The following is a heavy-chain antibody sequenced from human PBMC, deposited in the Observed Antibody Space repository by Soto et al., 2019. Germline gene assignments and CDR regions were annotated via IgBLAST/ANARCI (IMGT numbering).Heavy chain of an antibody. CDR2: ISGSGGST. D-gene: IGHD6-13*01. V-gene: IGHV3-23*01. J-gene: IGHJ4*02. Sequence: PGGSLRLSCAASGFTFSSYVMSWVRQAPGKGLEWVSAISGSGGSTYYADSVKGRFTISRDNSKNTLYLQMNSLRAEDTAVYYCAISRYSSSWYYSDYWGQGTLVTVSS. CDR1: GFTFSSYV. CDR3: AISRYSSSWYYSDY.